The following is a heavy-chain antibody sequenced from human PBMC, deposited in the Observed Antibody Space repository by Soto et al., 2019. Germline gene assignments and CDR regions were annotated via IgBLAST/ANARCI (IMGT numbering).Heavy chain of an antibody. D-gene: IGHD2-2*02. Sequence: GGFLRLSCAASGFTFSSYWMSWVRQAPGKGLEWVANMRQDGSEKYYVDSVKGRFTISRDNAKNSLYLQMNSLRAEDTAVYYCARILCSSTSCYTFDYWGQGTLVTVSS. V-gene: IGHV3-7*03. J-gene: IGHJ4*02. CDR1: GFTFSSYW. CDR2: MRQDGSEK. CDR3: ARILCSSTSCYTFDY.